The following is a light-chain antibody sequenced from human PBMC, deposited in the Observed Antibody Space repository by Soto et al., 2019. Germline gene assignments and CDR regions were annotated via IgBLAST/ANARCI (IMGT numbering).Light chain of an antibody. V-gene: IGLV1-36*01. CDR2: YDD. CDR3: AAWDESRNGYV. CDR1: SSNIGNNA. J-gene: IGLJ1*01. Sequence: QSVLTQPPSVSEAPRQRVTISCSGSSSNIGNNAVNWYQQLPGKAPKLLIYYDDLLPSGVSDRFSGSKSGTSASLAISGLQSEDEADYYCAAWDESRNGYVFGTGTKVTVL.